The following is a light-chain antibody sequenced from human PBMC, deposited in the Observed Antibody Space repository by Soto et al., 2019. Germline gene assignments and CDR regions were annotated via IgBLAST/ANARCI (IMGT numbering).Light chain of an antibody. V-gene: IGKV3-20*01. CDR2: GAS. CDR3: QQYGSSPMT. J-gene: IGKJ5*01. Sequence: ESVLRKTKGTLSFSPGERATLSCRASQSVSSSYLAWYQQKPGQAPRLLIYGASSRATGIPDRFSGSGSGTDFTLTISRLEPEDFAVYYCQQYGSSPMTFGQGTRLEIK. CDR1: QSVSSSY.